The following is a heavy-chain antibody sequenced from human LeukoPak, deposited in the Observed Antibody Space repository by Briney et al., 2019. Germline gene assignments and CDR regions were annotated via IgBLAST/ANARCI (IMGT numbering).Heavy chain of an antibody. CDR3: ARGHYYYYYMDV. CDR2: TSTSTGDT. J-gene: IGHJ6*03. V-gene: IGHV1-18*01. Sequence: ASVKVSCKTAGYSFILYGISWVRQAPGQGPEWMGWTSTSTGDTKYTQKFQGRVTLTTDTSTSTAYMELSSLRSDDTAVYYCARGHYYYYYMDVWGKGTTVTISS. CDR1: GYSFILYG.